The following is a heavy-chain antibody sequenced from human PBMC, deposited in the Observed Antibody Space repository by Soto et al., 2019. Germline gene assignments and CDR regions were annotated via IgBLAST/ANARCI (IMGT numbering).Heavy chain of an antibody. CDR2: IYWDDDK. CDR1: GFSLSTGGVG. V-gene: IGHV2-5*02. D-gene: IGHD3-10*01. Sequence: QITLKESGPTLMKPTQTLTLTCTFSGFSLSTGGVGVGWIRQPPGKALEWLALIYWDDDKRYRPSLESRLTITKDTSKNQVVLRMTNMDPVDTATYYCARAQWFGDSFDYWGQGTLVTVSS. CDR3: ARAQWFGDSFDY. J-gene: IGHJ4*02.